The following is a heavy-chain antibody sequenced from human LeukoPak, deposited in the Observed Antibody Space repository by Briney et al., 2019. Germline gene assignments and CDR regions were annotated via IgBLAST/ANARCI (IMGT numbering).Heavy chain of an antibody. V-gene: IGHV3-33*01. J-gene: IGHJ4*02. CDR2: IWYDGSNK. Sequence: GGSLRLSCAASGFTFSSYGMHWVRQAPGKGLEWVAVIWYDGSNKYYADSVKGRFPISRDNSKNTLYLQMNSLRAEDTAVYYCARPSDLSSGFDYWGQGTLVTVSS. D-gene: IGHD6-19*01. CDR3: ARPSDLSSGFDY. CDR1: GFTFSSYG.